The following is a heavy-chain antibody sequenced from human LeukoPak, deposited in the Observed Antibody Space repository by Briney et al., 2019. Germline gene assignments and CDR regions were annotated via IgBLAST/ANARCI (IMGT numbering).Heavy chain of an antibody. CDR2: IGTAGDT. CDR3: AKAIKVTIAAAGY. V-gene: IGHV3-13*01. D-gene: IGHD6-13*01. J-gene: IGHJ4*02. CDR1: GFTVSSNY. Sequence: GGSLRLSCAASGFTVSSNYMHWVRQATGKGLEWVSAIGTAGDTYYPGSVKGQFTISRENAKNSLYLQMNSLRAEDTAVYYCAKAIKVTIAAAGYWGQGTLVTVSS.